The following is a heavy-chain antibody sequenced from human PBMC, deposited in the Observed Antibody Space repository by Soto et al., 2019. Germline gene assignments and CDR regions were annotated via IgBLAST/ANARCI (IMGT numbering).Heavy chain of an antibody. CDR3: ARTQRRRSSSWPVPYYYYGMDV. D-gene: IGHD6-13*01. Sequence: SETLSLTCTVSGGSISSSSYYWGWIRQPPGQGLEWLGTIYHSGNTNYNPSLKSRVTISVDTSKSQFSLKLSSVTAPDTAVYYCARTQRRRSSSWPVPYYYYGMDVWGQGTTVTVSS. CDR2: IYHSGNT. CDR1: GGSISSSSYY. J-gene: IGHJ6*02. V-gene: IGHV4-39*01.